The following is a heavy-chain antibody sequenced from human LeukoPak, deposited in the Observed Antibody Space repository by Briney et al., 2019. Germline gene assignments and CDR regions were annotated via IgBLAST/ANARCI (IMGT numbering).Heavy chain of an antibody. CDR1: GFTFSSYA. Sequence: PGRSLRLSCAASGFTFSSYAMHWVRQAPGKGLERLAVISYDGSNKYYADSVKGRFTISRDNSKNTLYLQMNSLRAEDTAVYYCARDRIQEWLPPGRCDYWGQGTLVTVSS. D-gene: IGHD5-12*01. V-gene: IGHV3-30*04. CDR2: ISYDGSNK. J-gene: IGHJ4*02. CDR3: ARDRIQEWLPPGRCDY.